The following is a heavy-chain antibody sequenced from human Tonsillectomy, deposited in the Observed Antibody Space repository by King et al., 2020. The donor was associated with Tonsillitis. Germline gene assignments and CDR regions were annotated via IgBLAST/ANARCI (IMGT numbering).Heavy chain of an antibody. V-gene: IGHV3-49*03. D-gene: IGHD6-19*01. Sequence: VQLVESGGGLVQPGRSLRLSCTASGFTFGDYAMSWFRQAPGKGLEWVGFIRSQAYGGTTEYAASVKGRFTISRDDSKSIAYLQMNSLKTEDTAVYYCTRVGGVAGIYYYYYMDVWGKGTTVTVSS. J-gene: IGHJ6*03. CDR3: TRVGGVAGIYYYYYMDV. CDR2: IRSQAYGGTT. CDR1: GFTFGDYA.